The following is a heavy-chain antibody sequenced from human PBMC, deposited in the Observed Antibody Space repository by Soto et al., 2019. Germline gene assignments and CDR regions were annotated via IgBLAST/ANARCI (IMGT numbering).Heavy chain of an antibody. D-gene: IGHD4-17*01. J-gene: IGHJ4*02. Sequence: ASVKVSCKASGYTFTSYAMHWVRQAPGQGLEWMGWINAGNGNTKYSQKFQGRVTMTRDTSTSTVYMELSSLRSEDTAVYYCARSGEYGDPGDYWGQGTLVTVSS. CDR1: GYTFTSYA. CDR2: INAGNGNT. CDR3: ARSGEYGDPGDY. V-gene: IGHV1-3*01.